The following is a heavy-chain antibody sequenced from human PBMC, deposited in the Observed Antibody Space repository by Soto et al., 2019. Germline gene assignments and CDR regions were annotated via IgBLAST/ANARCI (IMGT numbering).Heavy chain of an antibody. CDR2: IYYSGST. CDR3: ARSPFKSLHDYSNGLFDY. V-gene: IGHV4-31*03. D-gene: IGHD4-4*01. J-gene: IGHJ4*02. CDR1: GGSISSGGYY. Sequence: SETLSLTCTVSGGSISSGGYYWSWIRQHPGKGLEWIGYIYYSGSTYYNPSLKGRVTISVDTSKNQFSLKLSSVTAADTAVYYCARSPFKSLHDYSNGLFDYWGQGTLVTVSS.